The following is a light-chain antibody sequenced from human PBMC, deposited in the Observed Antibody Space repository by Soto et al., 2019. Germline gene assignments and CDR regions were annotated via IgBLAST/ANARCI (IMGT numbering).Light chain of an antibody. V-gene: IGLV3-21*04. CDR1: NIGSKS. Sequence: SYVLTQPPSVSVAPGKTARIPCGGNNIGSKSVHWYQQKPGQAPVLVIYYDSDRPSGIPERFSGSNSGNTATLTISRVEAGDEADYYCQVWDNSSDPLYVFGTGTKVTVL. CDR3: QVWDNSSDPLYV. CDR2: YDS. J-gene: IGLJ1*01.